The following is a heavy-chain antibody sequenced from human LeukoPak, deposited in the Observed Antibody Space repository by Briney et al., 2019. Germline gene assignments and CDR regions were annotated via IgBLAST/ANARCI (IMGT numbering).Heavy chain of an antibody. CDR3: ASYGDPNDAFDI. D-gene: IGHD2-21*02. J-gene: IGHJ3*02. V-gene: IGHV1-24*01. Sequence: GASVKVSCEVSGYSLTDLSMHWVRQAPGQGLEWMGGFDPDYGETFYAQKLQGRVTMTEDTSADTAYMELSSLRPDDTAVYYCASYGDPNDAFDIWGQGTMVTVSS. CDR1: GYSLTDLS. CDR2: FDPDYGET.